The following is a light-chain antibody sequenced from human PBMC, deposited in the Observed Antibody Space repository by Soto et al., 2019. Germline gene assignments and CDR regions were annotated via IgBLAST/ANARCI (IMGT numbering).Light chain of an antibody. CDR3: QQTDRIPLT. CDR2: AAS. J-gene: IGKJ4*01. Sequence: DIQMTHSPSSRSSSVGDRVTITCRASQSVSSYLNWYQQKAGKAPKLLIYAASTLQSGVPSRFSGSGSGTDFTLVISSLQPEDFATYFCQQTDRIPLTFGGGTKVDIK. CDR1: QSVSSY. V-gene: IGKV1-39*01.